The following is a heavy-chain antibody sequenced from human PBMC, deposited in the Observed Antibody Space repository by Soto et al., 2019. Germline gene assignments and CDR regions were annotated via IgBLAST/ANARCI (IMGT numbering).Heavy chain of an antibody. V-gene: IGHV3-30-3*01. CDR2: ISHDGTNK. J-gene: IGHJ4*02. Sequence: PGGSLRLSCAACGFTFGDYAMQWVRQAPGKGLEWLAIISHDGTNKNYADSVKGRFTISRDNFKNTLYLQMNSLTTEDTAMYYCARDYATVVTRDYFDYWGQGTLVTVSS. D-gene: IGHD4-4*01. CDR1: GFTFGDYA. CDR3: ARDYATVVTRDYFDY.